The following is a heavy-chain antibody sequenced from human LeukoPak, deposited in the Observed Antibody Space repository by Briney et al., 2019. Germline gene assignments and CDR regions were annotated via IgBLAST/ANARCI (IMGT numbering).Heavy chain of an antibody. CDR3: ARDFPIGGSSGYPDY. Sequence: PGGSLRLSCAASGFTFSSYSMNWVRQAPGKGLEWVSSISSSSSYIYYEDSVKGRFTIPRDNAKNSLYLQMNSLRAEDTAVYYCARDFPIGGSSGYPDYWGQGTLVTVSS. J-gene: IGHJ4*02. CDR1: GFTFSSYS. D-gene: IGHD3-22*01. CDR2: ISSSSSYI. V-gene: IGHV3-21*01.